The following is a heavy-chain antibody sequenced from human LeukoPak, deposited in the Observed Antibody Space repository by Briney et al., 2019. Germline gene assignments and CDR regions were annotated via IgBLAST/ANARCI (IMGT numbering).Heavy chain of an antibody. V-gene: IGHV3-23*01. Sequence: PGGSLRLSCVASGFSFSVYGMTWVRQAPGKGLEWVSTLSGAGDRTTYSADSVKGRFTISRDNAKNTLYLQMNSLRAEDTAVYYCARTASTKFGDLSNYYYYGMDVWGQGTTVTVSS. CDR1: GFSFSVYG. D-gene: IGHD3-10*01. CDR2: LSGAGDRTT. J-gene: IGHJ6*02. CDR3: ARTASTKFGDLSNYYYYGMDV.